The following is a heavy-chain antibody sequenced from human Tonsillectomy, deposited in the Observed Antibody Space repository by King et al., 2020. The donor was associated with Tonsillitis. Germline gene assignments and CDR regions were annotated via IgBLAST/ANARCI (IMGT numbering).Heavy chain of an antibody. CDR2: ISGSSSYI. V-gene: IGHV3-21*01. J-gene: IGHJ4*02. D-gene: IGHD2-2*01. CDR3: VRDMGYCSSSSCYVYVDY. Sequence: VQLVESGGGLVKPGGSLRLSGAASGFTFSSYTMNWVRQAPGKGLEWVSSISGSSSYIYYADSVKGRFTISRDNAKNSLFLQMNILRAEDTAVYYCVRDMGYCSSSSCYVYVDYWGQGTLVTVSS. CDR1: GFTFSSYT.